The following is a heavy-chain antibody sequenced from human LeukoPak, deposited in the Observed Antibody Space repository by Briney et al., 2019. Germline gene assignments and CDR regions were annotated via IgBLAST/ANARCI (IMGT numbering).Heavy chain of an antibody. J-gene: IGHJ6*03. Sequence: SETLSLTCTVSGGSISSSSYYWGWIRQPPGKGLEWIGSIYYSGSTYYNPSLKRRVTISVDTSKNQFSLKLSSVTAADTAVYYCARTGETMVRGVIYYYYYYMDVWGKGTTVSISS. CDR1: GGSISSSSYY. CDR3: ARTGETMVRGVIYYYYYYMDV. V-gene: IGHV4-39*07. CDR2: IYYSGST. D-gene: IGHD3-10*01.